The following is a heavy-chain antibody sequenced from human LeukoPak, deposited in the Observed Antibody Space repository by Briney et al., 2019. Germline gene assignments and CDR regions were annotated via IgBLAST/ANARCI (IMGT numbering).Heavy chain of an antibody. J-gene: IGHJ4*02. Sequence: PGGSLRLSCAASGYIFSSYAMHWVRQAPGKGLEWVALISYDGSNKYYADSVKGRFTISRDNSKNTLYLQMNSLRAEDTAVYYCAREAGGNFYFDYWGQGTLVTVSS. V-gene: IGHV3-30*14. D-gene: IGHD4-23*01. CDR2: ISYDGSNK. CDR1: GYIFSSYA. CDR3: AREAGGNFYFDY.